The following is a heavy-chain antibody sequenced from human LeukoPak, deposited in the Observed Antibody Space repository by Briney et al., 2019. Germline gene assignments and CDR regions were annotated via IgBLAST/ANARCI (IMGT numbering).Heavy chain of an antibody. D-gene: IGHD5-24*01. CDR1: GYTFTSYY. CDR3: ARGTPPSVGDGYNIDY. V-gene: IGHV1-46*01. J-gene: IGHJ4*02. Sequence: ASVKVSCKASGYTFTSYYMHWVRQAPGQGLEWMGIINPSGGSTSYAQKFQGRVTMTRDTSTSTAYMELSSLRSEDTAVYYCARGTPPSVGDGYNIDYWGQGTLVTVSS. CDR2: INPSGGST.